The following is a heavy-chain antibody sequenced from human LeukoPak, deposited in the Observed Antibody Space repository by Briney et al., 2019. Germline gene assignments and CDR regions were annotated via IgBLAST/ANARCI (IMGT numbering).Heavy chain of an antibody. D-gene: IGHD2/OR15-2a*01. J-gene: IGHJ4*02. CDR3: ARHVGSYYNPDY. V-gene: IGHV5-51*01. Sequence: GESLKISCKASGYSFTNYWIGWVRQMPGKGLEWMGIIYPGDSDIKYSPSFQGQVTISADKSITTAYLQWSSLKASDTAMYFCARHVGSYYNPDYWGQGTLVTVSP. CDR2: IYPGDSDI. CDR1: GYSFTNYW.